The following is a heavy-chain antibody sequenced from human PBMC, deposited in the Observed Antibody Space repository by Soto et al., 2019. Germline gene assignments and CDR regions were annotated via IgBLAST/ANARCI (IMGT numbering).Heavy chain of an antibody. Sequence: QVQLVGSGGGVVQPGRSLRLSCAASGFTFSSYGMHWVRQAPGKGLEWVAVISYDGSNKYYGDSVKGRFTISRDNSKNTLYLQMDSLRAEDTAAYHCAKGSSSCNGYYYGMYVWGQGTTVTVSS. D-gene: IGHD2-2*01. CDR3: AKGSSSCNGYYYGMYV. CDR2: ISYDGSNK. CDR1: GFTFSSYG. J-gene: IGHJ6*02. V-gene: IGHV3-30*18.